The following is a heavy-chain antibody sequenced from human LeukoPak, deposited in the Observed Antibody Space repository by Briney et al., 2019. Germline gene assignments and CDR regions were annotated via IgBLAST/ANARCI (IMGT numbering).Heavy chain of an antibody. Sequence: GGSLRLSCAASGFTFSSYWMHWVRQAPGKGLVRVSRINSDGSSTSYADSVKGRFTISRDNAKNTLYLQMNSLRAEDTAVYYCARLEPPLNYFDYWGQGTLVTVSS. J-gene: IGHJ4*02. CDR1: GFTFSSYW. CDR3: ARLEPPLNYFDY. D-gene: IGHD1-14*01. CDR2: INSDGSST. V-gene: IGHV3-74*01.